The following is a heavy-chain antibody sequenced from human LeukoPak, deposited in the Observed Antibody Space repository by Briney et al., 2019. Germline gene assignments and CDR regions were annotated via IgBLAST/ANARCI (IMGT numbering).Heavy chain of an antibody. CDR2: IWYDGGRK. J-gene: IGHJ5*02. Sequence: PGGSLRLSCAASGFTFSNYGMHWVRLAPGKGLEWVAVIWYDGGRKYYADSVKGRFTISRDNSKNTLYLQMNSLRAEDTAVYYCARVGGSGYYQNYSDPWGQGTLVTVSS. D-gene: IGHD3-22*01. V-gene: IGHV3-33*01. CDR3: ARVGGSGYYQNYSDP. CDR1: GFTFSNYG.